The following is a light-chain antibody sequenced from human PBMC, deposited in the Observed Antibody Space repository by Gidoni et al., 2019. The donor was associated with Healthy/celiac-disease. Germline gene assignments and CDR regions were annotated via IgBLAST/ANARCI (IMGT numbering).Light chain of an antibody. CDR2: DAS. CDR1: QSVSSY. V-gene: IGKV3-11*01. J-gene: IGKJ2*01. CDR3: QQRSNWPMYT. Sequence: EIVLTHSQAPLSLSPGERATLSCRASQSVSSYVAWYQQKPGQAPRLLIYDASNRATGIPARFSGSGSGTDFTLTISSLEPEDFAVYYCQQRSNWPMYTFXQXTKLEIK.